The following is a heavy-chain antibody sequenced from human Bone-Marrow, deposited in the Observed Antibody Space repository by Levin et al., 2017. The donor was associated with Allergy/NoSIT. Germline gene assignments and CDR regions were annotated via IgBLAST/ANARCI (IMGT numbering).Heavy chain of an antibody. Sequence: GGSLRLSCAASGFAFSDYFLSWIRQAPGKGLEWISYISTHETTIYYADSVKGRFTISRDNAKNSLFLQMNSLRAEDTAVYFCARDSGSGYFDLWGRGTLVTVSS. D-gene: IGHD3-10*01. V-gene: IGHV3-11*01. CDR2: ISTHETTI. J-gene: IGHJ2*01. CDR1: GFAFSDYF. CDR3: ARDSGSGYFDL.